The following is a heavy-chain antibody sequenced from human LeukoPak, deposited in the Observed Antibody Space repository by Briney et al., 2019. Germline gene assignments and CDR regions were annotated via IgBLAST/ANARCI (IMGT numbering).Heavy chain of an antibody. D-gene: IGHD3-10*01. CDR1: GGSISSSNW. CDR2: IYHSGST. J-gene: IGHJ6*02. V-gene: IGHV4-4*02. CDR3: ARGPMVREYYGMDV. Sequence: SGTLSLTCAVSGGSISSSNWWSWVRQPPGKGLEWIGEIYHSGSTKYNPSLKSRVTISVDTSKNQFSLKLSSVTAADTAVYYCARGPMVREYYGMDVWGQGTTVTVSS.